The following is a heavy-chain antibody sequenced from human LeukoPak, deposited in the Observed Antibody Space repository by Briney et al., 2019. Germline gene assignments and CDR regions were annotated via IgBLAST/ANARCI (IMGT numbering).Heavy chain of an antibody. CDR2: IHWDDDK. CDR3: AQALHCYDSSGYPFAY. CDR1: WFSLSTNGVG. V-gene: IGHV2-5*02. J-gene: IGHJ4*02. D-gene: IGHD3-22*01. Sequence: SGPTLVKPTQTLTLTCTFSWFSLSTNGVGVGWIRQPPGQALEWLALIHWDDDKRYSPSLKTRLTITKDTSKNQVVLRMTNMDPVDTATYYCAQALHCYDSSGYPFAYWGQGTLVTVSS.